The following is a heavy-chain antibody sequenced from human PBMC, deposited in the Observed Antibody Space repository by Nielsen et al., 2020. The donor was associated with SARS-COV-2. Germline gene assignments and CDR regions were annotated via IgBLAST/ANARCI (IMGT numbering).Heavy chain of an antibody. CDR1: GGAISSYY. CDR3: ARGSDEGLAL. V-gene: IGHV4-59*13. D-gene: IGHD3-3*01. J-gene: IGHJ4*02. CDR2: IYDSGNT. Sequence: SETLSLTCTVSGGAISSYYWTWIRQPPEKGLEWIAYIYDSGNTNYNPSLKSRVTISVDTSRHQFSLKLTSVTAADTAVYYCARGSDEGLALWGQGTLVTVSS.